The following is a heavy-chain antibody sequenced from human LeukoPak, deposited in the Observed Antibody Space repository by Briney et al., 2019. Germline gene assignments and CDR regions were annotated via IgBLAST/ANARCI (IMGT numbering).Heavy chain of an antibody. D-gene: IGHD2-21*02. CDR3: ARKGGDYGTVWFDP. CDR2: INPNSGGT. V-gene: IGHV1-2*02. CDR1: GYTFTGYY. Sequence: ASVKVSCKASGYTFTGYYMHWVRQAPGQGLEWMGWINPNSGGTNYAQKFQGRVTMTRDTSISTAHMELSRLRSDDTAVYYCARKGGDYGTVWFDPWGQGTLVTVSS. J-gene: IGHJ5*02.